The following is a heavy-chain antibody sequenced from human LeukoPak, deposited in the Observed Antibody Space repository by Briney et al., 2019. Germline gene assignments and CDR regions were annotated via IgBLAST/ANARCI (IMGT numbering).Heavy chain of an antibody. CDR2: ISGSGGST. Sequence: GGSLRLSCAASGFTFSSYAMSWVRQAPGKGLEWVSAISGSGGSTYYADSVKGRFTISRDNSKNTLYLQMNSLRAEDTAVYYCAKDRAYYDFWSGYFSRYFDHWGQGTLVTVSS. J-gene: IGHJ4*02. CDR3: AKDRAYYDFWSGYFSRYFDH. D-gene: IGHD3-3*01. V-gene: IGHV3-23*01. CDR1: GFTFSSYA.